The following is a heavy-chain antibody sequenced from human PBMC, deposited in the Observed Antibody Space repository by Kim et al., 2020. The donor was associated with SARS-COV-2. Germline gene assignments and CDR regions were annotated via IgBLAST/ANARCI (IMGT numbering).Heavy chain of an antibody. D-gene: IGHD5-18*01. CDR3: AKDDMWVMVTSGASNTGNDAFDI. CDR1: GFTFNNYA. Sequence: GGSLRLSCAASGFTFNNYAMGWVRQAPGKGLEWVSTISGSGGATYYANSVRGRLTISRDSSKNTLCLQMNSLRAEDTAVYYCAKDDMWVMVTSGASNTGNDAFDIWGQGTMVTVSS. V-gene: IGHV3-23*01. J-gene: IGHJ3*02. CDR2: ISGSGGAT.